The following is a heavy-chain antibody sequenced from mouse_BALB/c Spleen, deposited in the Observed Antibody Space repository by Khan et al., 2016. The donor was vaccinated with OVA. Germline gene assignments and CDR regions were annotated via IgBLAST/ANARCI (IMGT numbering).Heavy chain of an antibody. V-gene: IGHV9-3-1*01. CDR3: ARPPYFSYTLDY. Sequence: QIQLVQSGPELKKPGETVKISCKASGYTFTNYGMNWVKQSPGKALKWMGRINTYTGEPTYAVDFKGRFAFSLETSASTAYLQINNLKNEDTATYFCARPPYFSYTLDYWGQGTSVTVSS. CDR2: INTYTGEP. J-gene: IGHJ4*01. D-gene: IGHD2-10*01. CDR1: GYTFTNYG.